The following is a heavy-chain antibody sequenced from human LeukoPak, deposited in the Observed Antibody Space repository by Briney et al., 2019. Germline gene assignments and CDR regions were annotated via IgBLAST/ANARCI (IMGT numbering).Heavy chain of an antibody. V-gene: IGHV3-74*01. CDR3: ARSVADAFDY. CDR1: GFTFRSYW. J-gene: IGHJ4*02. CDR2: ISSDGAT. Sequence: GGSLRLSCAASGFTFRSYWMHWVRHVPGKGLVWVSLISSDGATSHPDSVKGGFTISRDNTKNTLYLQMHSLRAEDTAVYYCARSVADAFDYWGQRTLVTVSS.